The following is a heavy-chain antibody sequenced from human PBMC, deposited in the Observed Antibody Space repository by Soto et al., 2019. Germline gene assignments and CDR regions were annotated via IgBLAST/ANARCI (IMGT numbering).Heavy chain of an antibody. D-gene: IGHD3-22*01. CDR3: ARGDYYDSSGYYVAYYGMDV. CDR2: IYYSGST. Sequence: SETLSLTCTVSGGSISSGDYYWSWIRQPPGKGLKWIGYIYYSGSTYYNTSLKSRVTMSVDTSKNQFSLKLSFVTAADTAVYYCARGDYYDSSGYYVAYYGMDVWGQGTTVT. CDR1: GGSISSGDYY. V-gene: IGHV4-30-4*01. J-gene: IGHJ6*02.